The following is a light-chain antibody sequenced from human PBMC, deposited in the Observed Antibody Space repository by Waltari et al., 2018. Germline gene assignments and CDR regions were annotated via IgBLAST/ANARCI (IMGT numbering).Light chain of an antibody. J-gene: IGLJ2*01. CDR2: YNN. CDR1: NIGSKT. CDR3: QLWDSSSDQLV. Sequence: SYVVTQSPSVSVAPGETARITCGGNNIGSKTVPWYQQKTGQAPILVMFYNNERPSGIPERFSGSNSGSTATLTISRVEAGDEADYYCQLWDSSSDQLVFGGGTKLTVL. V-gene: IGLV3-21*04.